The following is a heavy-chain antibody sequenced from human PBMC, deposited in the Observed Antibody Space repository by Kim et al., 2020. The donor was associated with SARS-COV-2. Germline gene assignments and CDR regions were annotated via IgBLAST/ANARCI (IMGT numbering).Heavy chain of an antibody. D-gene: IGHD2-8*01. J-gene: IGHJ5*02. CDR3: ARDPYEDDNWFDP. Sequence: YQQKFQGQVTITADKSTSTAYMELSSLRSEDTAVYYCARDPYEDDNWFDPWGQGTLVTVSS. V-gene: IGHV1-69*04.